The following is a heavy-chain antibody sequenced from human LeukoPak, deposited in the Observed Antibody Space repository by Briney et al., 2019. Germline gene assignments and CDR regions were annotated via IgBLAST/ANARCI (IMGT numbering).Heavy chain of an antibody. D-gene: IGHD3-3*02. Sequence: SETLSLTCAVYGGSFSGYYWSWIRQPPGKGLEWIGEINHSGSTNYNPSLKSRVTISVDTSKNQFPLKLSSVTAADTAVYYCAKEDIFGEAIPGFYYYDFWGQGIVVTVSS. CDR2: INHSGST. J-gene: IGHJ4*02. CDR1: GGSFSGYY. CDR3: AKEDIFGEAIPGFYYYDF. V-gene: IGHV4-34*01.